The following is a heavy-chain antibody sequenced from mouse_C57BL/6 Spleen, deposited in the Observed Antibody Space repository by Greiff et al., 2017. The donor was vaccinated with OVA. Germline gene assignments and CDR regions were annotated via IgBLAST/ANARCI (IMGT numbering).Heavy chain of an antibody. CDR1: GYTFTDYN. CDR3: ATLTGPWFAY. J-gene: IGHJ3*01. Sequence: EVKLVESGPELVKPGASVKMSCKASGYTFTDYNMHWVKQSHGKSLEWIGYINPNNGGTSYNQKFKGKATLTVNKSSSTAYMELRSLTSEDSAVYYCATLTGPWFAYWGQGTLVTVSA. D-gene: IGHD4-1*01. CDR2: INPNNGGT. V-gene: IGHV1-22*01.